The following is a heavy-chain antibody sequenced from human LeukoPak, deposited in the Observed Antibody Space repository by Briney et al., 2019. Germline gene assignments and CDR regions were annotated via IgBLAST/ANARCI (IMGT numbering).Heavy chain of an antibody. D-gene: IGHD3-22*01. V-gene: IGHV1-2*02. CDR2: INPNSGGT. J-gene: IGHJ4*02. CDR1: GYTFTGYY. CDR3: ARVDYYDSSGYHGENYFDY. Sequence: ASVKVSCKASGYTFTGYYMHWVRQAPGQGLEWMGWINPNSGGTNYAQKFQGRVTITRDTSISTAYMELSRLRSDDTAVYYCARVDYYDSSGYHGENYFDYWGQGTLVTVSS.